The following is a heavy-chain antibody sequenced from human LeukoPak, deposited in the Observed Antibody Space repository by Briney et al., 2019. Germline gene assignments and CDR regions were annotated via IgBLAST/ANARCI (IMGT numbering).Heavy chain of an antibody. CDR2: ISGSGGST. D-gene: IGHD3-3*01. CDR3: AKSRGTYYDFWSGHAFDY. Sequence: GGSLRLSCAASGFTSSSYAMSWVRQAPGKGLEWVSAISGSGGSTYYADSVRGRFTISRDNSKNTLYLQMNSLRAEDTAVYYCAKSRGTYYDFWSGHAFDYWGQGTLVTVSS. CDR1: GFTSSSYA. J-gene: IGHJ4*02. V-gene: IGHV3-23*01.